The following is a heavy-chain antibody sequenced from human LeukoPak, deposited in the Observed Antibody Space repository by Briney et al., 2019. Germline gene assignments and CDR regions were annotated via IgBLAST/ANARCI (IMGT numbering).Heavy chain of an antibody. D-gene: IGHD3-10*01. J-gene: IGHJ4*02. CDR1: GFTFSSYG. CDR2: IRYDGSNK. V-gene: IGHV3-30*02. Sequence: GGSLRLSCAASGFTFSSYGMHWVRQAPGKGLEWVAFIRYDGSNKYYADSVKGRFTISRDNSRNTLYLQMNSLRAEDTAVYYCAKGGFGELSHDYWGQGTLVTVSS. CDR3: AKGGFGELSHDY.